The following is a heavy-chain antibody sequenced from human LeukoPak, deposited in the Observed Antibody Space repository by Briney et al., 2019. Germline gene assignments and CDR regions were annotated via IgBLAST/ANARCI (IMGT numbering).Heavy chain of an antibody. Sequence: PGGSLRLSCAASGFTFDDYAMHWVRHAPGKGLEWVSLISGDGGSAYYADSVKGRFTISRDNSKNSLYLQMNSLRTEDTALYYCAKGGHDFWSGYFFDYWGQGTLVTVSS. CDR2: ISGDGGSA. CDR3: AKGGHDFWSGYFFDY. V-gene: IGHV3-43*02. D-gene: IGHD3-3*01. J-gene: IGHJ4*02. CDR1: GFTFDDYA.